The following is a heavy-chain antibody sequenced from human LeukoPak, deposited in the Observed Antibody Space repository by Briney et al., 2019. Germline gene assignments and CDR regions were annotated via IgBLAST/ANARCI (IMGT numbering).Heavy chain of an antibody. V-gene: IGHV1-8*01. CDR2: MNPNSGNT. Sequence: ASVTVSFKASGYTFTIYDINWVRQAPGQGLEWMGWMNPNSGNTGYAQKFQGRVTMTRNTSISTAYMELSSLRSEDTAVYYCARSRSASLTIFGVVIIDYYYYGMDVWGQGTTVTVSS. CDR3: ARSRSASLTIFGVVIIDYYYYGMDV. D-gene: IGHD3-3*01. J-gene: IGHJ6*02. CDR1: GYTFTIYD.